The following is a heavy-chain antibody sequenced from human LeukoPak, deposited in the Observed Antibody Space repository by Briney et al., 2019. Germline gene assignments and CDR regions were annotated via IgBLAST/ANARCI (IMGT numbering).Heavy chain of an antibody. CDR2: IRNKVYGGTS. D-gene: IGHD3-16*01. Sequence: GGSLRLSCTASGFTFGDYVITWVRQAPGKGLEWVGLIRNKVYGGTSEYAASVKGRFTISRDDSKSTAYLQMNSLQTEDTAAYYCTRGGSAGLNWFDPWGQGTLVTVSS. CDR3: TRGGSAGLNWFDP. CDR1: GFTFGDYV. J-gene: IGHJ5*02. V-gene: IGHV3-49*04.